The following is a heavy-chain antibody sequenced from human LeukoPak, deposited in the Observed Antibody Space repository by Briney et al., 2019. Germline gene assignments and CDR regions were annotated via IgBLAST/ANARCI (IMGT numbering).Heavy chain of an antibody. Sequence: PSETLSLTCGVSGGSVSSTNWWTWIRQPPGKGMEWIGEVHLDGRTNFNPSLKSRLTMSVDLSENHVSLKLTSVTAADTAVYYCAREGGFYRPLDYSGQGTLVTVSS. CDR1: GGSVSSTNW. J-gene: IGHJ4*02. V-gene: IGHV4-4*02. CDR2: VHLDGRT. CDR3: AREGGFYRPLDY. D-gene: IGHD6-25*01.